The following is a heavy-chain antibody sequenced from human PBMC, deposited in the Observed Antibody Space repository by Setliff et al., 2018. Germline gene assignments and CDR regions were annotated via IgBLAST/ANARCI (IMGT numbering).Heavy chain of an antibody. CDR1: GGTFSDYY. CDR3: ASPPIRQYNYYMDV. V-gene: IGHV4-34*08. Sequence: SETLSLTCAASGGTFSDYYWTWIRQHREKGLEWIGEIKHSGSTNYNPSLKSRVTISVDTSKNQFSLKLSSVTAADTAIYYCASPPIRQYNYYMDVWGKGTTVTVSS. J-gene: IGHJ6*04. D-gene: IGHD1-20*01. CDR2: IKHSGST.